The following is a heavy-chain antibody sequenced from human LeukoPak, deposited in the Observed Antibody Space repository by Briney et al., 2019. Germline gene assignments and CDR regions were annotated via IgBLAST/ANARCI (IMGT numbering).Heavy chain of an antibody. CDR1: GFTFSSYA. D-gene: IGHD3-22*01. Sequence: GSLRLSCAASGFTFSSYAMSWVRQAPGKGLEWVSAISGSGGSTYYADSVKGRFTISRDNSKNTLYLQMNSLRAEDTAVYYCAKDPAYYYDSSGLYGMDVWGQGTTVTVSS. CDR2: ISGSGGST. J-gene: IGHJ6*02. CDR3: AKDPAYYYDSSGLYGMDV. V-gene: IGHV3-23*01.